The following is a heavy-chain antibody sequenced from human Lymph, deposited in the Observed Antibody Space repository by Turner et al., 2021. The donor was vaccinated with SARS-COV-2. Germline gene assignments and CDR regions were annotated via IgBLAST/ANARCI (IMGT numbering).Heavy chain of an antibody. Sequence: QVQQVQPGAEVKKHGASVKVSCKVSGYTLTELSIHWVRQAPGKGLEWMGGFDPEDGETIYAQKFQGRVTMTEDTSTDTAYMELSSLRSEDTAVYYCATLKSNWKILTGRYYFDFWGQGTLVTVSS. CDR3: ATLKSNWKILTGRYYFDF. D-gene: IGHD1-1*01. CDR1: GYTLTELS. V-gene: IGHV1-24*01. CDR2: FDPEDGET. J-gene: IGHJ4*02.